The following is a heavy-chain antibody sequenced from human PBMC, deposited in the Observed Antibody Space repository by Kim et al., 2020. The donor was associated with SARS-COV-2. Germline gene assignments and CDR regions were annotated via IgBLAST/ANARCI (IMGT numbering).Heavy chain of an antibody. CDR3: AREVVPAAIRVHYYYYYGMDV. V-gene: IGHV1-2*06. Sequence: ASVKVSCKASGYTFTGYYMHWVRQAPGQGLEWMGRINPNSGGTNYAQKFQGRVTMTRDTSISTAYMELSRLRSDDTAVYYCAREVVPAAIRVHYYYYYGMDVWGQGTTVTVSS. CDR1: GYTFTGYY. D-gene: IGHD2-2*02. J-gene: IGHJ6*02. CDR2: INPNSGGT.